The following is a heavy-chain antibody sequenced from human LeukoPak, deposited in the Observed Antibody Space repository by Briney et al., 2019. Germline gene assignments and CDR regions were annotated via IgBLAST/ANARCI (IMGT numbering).Heavy chain of an antibody. Sequence: GGSLRLSCAASGFTFSSYGMHWVRQAPGKGLEWVAVMSYDGSNKYYADSVKGRFTISRDNPKNTLYLQMNSLRAEDTAVYYCAKEFTAGTTFDYWGQGTLATVSS. V-gene: IGHV3-30*18. J-gene: IGHJ4*02. D-gene: IGHD6-13*01. CDR2: MSYDGSNK. CDR3: AKEFTAGTTFDY. CDR1: GFTFSSYG.